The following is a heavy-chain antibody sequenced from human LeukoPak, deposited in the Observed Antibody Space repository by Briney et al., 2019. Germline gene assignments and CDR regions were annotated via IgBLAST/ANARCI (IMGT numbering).Heavy chain of an antibody. D-gene: IGHD3-3*01. V-gene: IGHV3-48*03. Sequence: GGSLRLSCAASGFTFSSYEMNWVRQAPGKGLERVSYISGSGSTIYYADSVKGRFTISRDKAKNSLYLQMNSLRAEDTAVYYCARGASFVFDWGQGTLVTVSS. J-gene: IGHJ4*02. CDR2: ISGSGSTI. CDR3: ARGASFVFD. CDR1: GFTFSSYE.